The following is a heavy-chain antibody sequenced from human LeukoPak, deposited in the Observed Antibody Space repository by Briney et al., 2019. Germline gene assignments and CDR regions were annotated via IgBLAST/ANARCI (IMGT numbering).Heavy chain of an antibody. Sequence: GGSLRLSCAASGFTFSSYAMSWVRQAPGKGLEWVSSTSGTGISTYHADAVKGRFNISRDNSKNTLYLEMASLRAEDTALYYCAKSYSTGWYFGNGMDVWGQGTAVTVSS. J-gene: IGHJ6*02. CDR1: GFTFSSYA. D-gene: IGHD6-19*01. CDR3: AKSYSTGWYFGNGMDV. V-gene: IGHV3-23*01. CDR2: TSGTGIST.